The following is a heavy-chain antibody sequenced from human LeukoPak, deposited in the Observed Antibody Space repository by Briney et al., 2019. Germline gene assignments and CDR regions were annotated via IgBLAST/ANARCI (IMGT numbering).Heavy chain of an antibody. CDR3: ARHIGGGIEDMDV. CDR2: IYVTGN. D-gene: IGHD3-16*02. CDR1: GGSIGTYY. Sequence: SETLSLTRTVSGGSIGTYYWSWVRQSPGKGLEWIGYIYVTGNRYNPYLQSRVTTSVDTSRNQFFLEMSSVTAADTAVYYCARHIGGGIEDMDVWGKGTKVTVSS. J-gene: IGHJ6*03. V-gene: IGHV4-59*08.